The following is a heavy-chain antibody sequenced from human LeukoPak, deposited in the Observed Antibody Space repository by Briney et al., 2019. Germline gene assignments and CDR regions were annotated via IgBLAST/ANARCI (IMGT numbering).Heavy chain of an antibody. V-gene: IGHV3-33*01. D-gene: IGHD5-12*01. J-gene: IGHJ4*02. CDR2: IWYDGSNK. Sequence: PGGSLRLSCATSGFTFSSYGMHWVRQAPGKGLEWVADIWYDGSNKYYADSVKGRFTISRDNSKNTVSLQMTSLGAEDTAVYYCARAYSGFSSRGFDYWGQGTLVSVSS. CDR3: ARAYSGFSSRGFDY. CDR1: GFTFSSYG.